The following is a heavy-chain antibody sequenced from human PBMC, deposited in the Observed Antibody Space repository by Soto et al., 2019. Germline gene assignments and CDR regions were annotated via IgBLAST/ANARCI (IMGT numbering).Heavy chain of an antibody. D-gene: IGHD6-13*01. CDR3: AGKIAAAGYYYYGMDV. Sequence: SETQSLTSTVSGGYIRSSSYYWGWIRQPPGKGLEWIGSIYYSGSTYYNPSLKSRVTISVDTSKNQFSLKLSSVTAADTAVYYCAGKIAAAGYYYYGMDVWGQGTTVTVSS. J-gene: IGHJ6*02. V-gene: IGHV4-39*01. CDR2: IYYSGST. CDR1: GGYIRSSSYY.